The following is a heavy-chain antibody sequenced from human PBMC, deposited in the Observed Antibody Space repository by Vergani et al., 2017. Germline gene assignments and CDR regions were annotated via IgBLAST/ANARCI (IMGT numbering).Heavy chain of an antibody. Sequence: QVQLQESGPGLVKPSETLSLTCTVSGGSISSYYWSWIRQPPGKGLEWIGYIYYSGSTNYNPSLKSRVTISVDTSKNQFSLKLSSVTAADTAVYYCARGIGYSYGMDVWGQGTTVTVSS. J-gene: IGHJ6*02. CDR2: IYYSGST. V-gene: IGHV4-59*08. CDR1: GGSISSYY. CDR3: ARGIGYSYGMDV. D-gene: IGHD5-18*01.